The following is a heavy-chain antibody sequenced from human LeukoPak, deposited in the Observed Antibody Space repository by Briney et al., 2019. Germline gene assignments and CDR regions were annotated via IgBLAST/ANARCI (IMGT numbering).Heavy chain of an antibody. CDR2: IIPILGIA. CDR3: AREGPPPLSSFDP. J-gene: IGHJ5*02. CDR1: GGTFSSYA. D-gene: IGHD3-16*02. V-gene: IGHV1-69*04. Sequence: SVKVSCKASGGTFSSYAISWVRQAPGQGLEWMGRIIPILGIANYAQKFQGRVTITADKSTSTAYMELSSLRSEDTAVYYCAREGPPPLSSFDPWGQGTLVTVSS.